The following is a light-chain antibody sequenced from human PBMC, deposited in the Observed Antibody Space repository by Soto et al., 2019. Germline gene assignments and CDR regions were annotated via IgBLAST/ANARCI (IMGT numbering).Light chain of an antibody. CDR3: QAWDSSVV. CDR1: KLGNKY. CDR2: QDN. Sequence: SYELTQPPSVSGSTGKPASITGSGDKLGNKYASCSPQKQGQFPVPVIFQDNKRPPGIPERFSASNSGNTATLTISGTQAMDGADYYCQAWDSSVVFGRGTKLTV. V-gene: IGLV3-1*01. J-gene: IGLJ2*01.